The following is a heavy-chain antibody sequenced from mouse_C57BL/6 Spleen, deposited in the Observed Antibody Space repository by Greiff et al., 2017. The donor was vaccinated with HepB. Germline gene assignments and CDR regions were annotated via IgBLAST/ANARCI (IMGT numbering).Heavy chain of an antibody. CDR1: GFTFSSYA. CDR3: ARDLRDYDVLDY. V-gene: IGHV5-4*01. J-gene: IGHJ2*01. D-gene: IGHD2-4*01. Sequence: VQLKESGGGLVKPGGSLKLSCAASGFTFSSYAMSWVRQTPDKRLEWVATISDGGSYTYYPDNVKGRFTISRDNAKNNLYLQMSHLKSEDTAMYYCARDLRDYDVLDYWGQGTTLTVSS. CDR2: ISDGGSYT.